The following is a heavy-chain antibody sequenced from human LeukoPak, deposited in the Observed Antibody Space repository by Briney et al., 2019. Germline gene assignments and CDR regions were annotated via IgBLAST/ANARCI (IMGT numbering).Heavy chain of an antibody. CDR3: AQLFVAHYYYMDV. CDR2: IYYSGST. V-gene: IGHV4-39*07. CDR1: GGSISSSSYY. D-gene: IGHD5-18*01. J-gene: IGHJ6*03. Sequence: PSETLSLTCTVSGGSISSSSYYWGWIRQPPGKGLEWIGSIYYSGSTYYSPSLKSRVTISVDTSKNQFSLKLSSVTAADTAVYYCAQLFVAHYYYMDVWGKGTTVTVSS.